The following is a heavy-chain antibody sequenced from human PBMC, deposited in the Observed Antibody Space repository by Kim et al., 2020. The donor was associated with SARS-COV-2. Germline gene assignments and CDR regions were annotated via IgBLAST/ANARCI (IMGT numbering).Heavy chain of an antibody. Sequence: GGSLRLSCAASGFTFSKYAMNWVRQAPGKGLEWVSAISGSGGSTYYADSVKGRFTISRDNSKNTLYLQMNSLRAEDTAVYYCAKDSNVDTAMVGYYWGQGTLVTVSS. CDR1: GFTFSKYA. CDR3: AKDSNVDTAMVGYY. D-gene: IGHD5-18*01. CDR2: ISGSGGST. J-gene: IGHJ4*02. V-gene: IGHV3-23*01.